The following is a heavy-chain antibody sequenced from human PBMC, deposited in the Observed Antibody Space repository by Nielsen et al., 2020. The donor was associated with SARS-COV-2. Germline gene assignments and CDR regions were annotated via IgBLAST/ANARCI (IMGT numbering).Heavy chain of an antibody. CDR3: ANLEETGTQYYYYYYGMDV. J-gene: IGHJ6*02. CDR1: GFTFSNFG. D-gene: IGHD1-1*01. V-gene: IGHV3-30*18. CDR2: ISYGGSNK. Sequence: GGSLRLSCAASGFTFSNFGMHWVRQAPGKGLEWVAVISYGGSNKYYADSVKGRFTISRDNSKNTLYLQMNSLRAEDMAVYYCANLEETGTQYYYYYYGMDVWGQGTTVTVSS.